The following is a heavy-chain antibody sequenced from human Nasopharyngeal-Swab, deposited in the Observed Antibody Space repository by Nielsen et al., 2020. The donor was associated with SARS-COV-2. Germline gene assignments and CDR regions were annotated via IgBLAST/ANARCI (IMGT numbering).Heavy chain of an antibody. Sequence: SETLSLTCTVSGGSISSYYWGWIRQPPGKGLEWIGSIYYSGSTYYNPSLKSRVTISVDTSKTQFSLKLSSVTAADTAVYYCARPREDYGVDYWGQGTLVTVSS. CDR3: ARPREDYGVDY. CDR1: GGSISSYY. CDR2: IYYSGST. J-gene: IGHJ4*02. D-gene: IGHD4-17*01. V-gene: IGHV4-39*01.